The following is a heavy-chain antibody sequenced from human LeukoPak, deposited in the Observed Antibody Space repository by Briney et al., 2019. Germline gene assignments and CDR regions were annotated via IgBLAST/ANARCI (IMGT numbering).Heavy chain of an antibody. D-gene: IGHD3-10*01. Sequence: SPSQTLSLTCTVSGGSISSGSYYWSWIRQPAGKGLEWVGRIYTSGSTNYNPSLKSRVTISVDTSKNQFSLKLSSVTAADTAVYYCARRPADMLLWFGELSDAFDIWGQGTMVTVSS. CDR2: IYTSGST. V-gene: IGHV4-61*02. CDR3: ARRPADMLLWFGELSDAFDI. J-gene: IGHJ3*02. CDR1: GGSISSGSYY.